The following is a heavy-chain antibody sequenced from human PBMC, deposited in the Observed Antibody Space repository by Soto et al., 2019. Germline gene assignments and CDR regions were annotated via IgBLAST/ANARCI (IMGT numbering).Heavy chain of an antibody. J-gene: IGHJ6*02. CDR1: VFTFSIYT. CDR3: DRLKSLHITDSDDYGMEV. CDR2: ISSSGTYI. Sequence: VGSLRLSCASSVFTFSIYTMNWVVQAPGEGLEWVSSISSSGTYIYYADSVKGRFTISRDNAKNSLYLQMNSLRADDTAVYYFDRLKSLHITDSDDYGMEVWGQGTTVTVSS. V-gene: IGHV3-21*04. D-gene: IGHD1-26*01.